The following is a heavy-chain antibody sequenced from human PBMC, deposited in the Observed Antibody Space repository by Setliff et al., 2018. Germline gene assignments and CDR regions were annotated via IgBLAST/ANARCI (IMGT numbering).Heavy chain of an antibody. D-gene: IGHD3-3*01. Sequence: SVKVSCKASGGTFSIYTISWVRQAPGQGLEWMGRIIPIFGTANYAQKFQGRVTITADKSTSTAYMELSSLRSEDTAVYCCAISTIFGVVSPTPDAFDIWGQGTRGTVSS. V-gene: IGHV1-69*08. CDR2: IIPIFGTA. CDR3: AISTIFGVVSPTPDAFDI. J-gene: IGHJ3*02. CDR1: GGTFSIYT.